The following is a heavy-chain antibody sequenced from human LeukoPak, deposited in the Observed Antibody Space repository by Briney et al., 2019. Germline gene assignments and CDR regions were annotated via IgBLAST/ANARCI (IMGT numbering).Heavy chain of an antibody. CDR2: IYPRDSST. V-gene: IGHV1-46*01. CDR3: ARDQEGFDY. Sequence: GASVKVSCKASGYTFTHNYLHWVRQAPGQALEWMGMIYPRDSSTSYAQNFQGRVTVTRETSTTTVHMELRGLRSEDTAVYYCARDQEGFDYWGQGTVVTVSS. CDR1: GYTFTHNY. J-gene: IGHJ4*02.